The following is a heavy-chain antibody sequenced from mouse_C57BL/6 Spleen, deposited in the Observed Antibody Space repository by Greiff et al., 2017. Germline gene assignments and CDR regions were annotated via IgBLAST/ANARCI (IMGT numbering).Heavy chain of an antibody. J-gene: IGHJ2*01. CDR3: TDVSLDGYYFDY. CDR2: IRLKSDNYAT. Sequence: EVKVEESGGGLVQPGGSMKLSCVASGFTFSNYWMNWVRQSPEKGLEWVAQIRLKSDNYATHYAESVKGRFTISRDDSKSSVYLQMNNLRAEDTGIYYCTDVSLDGYYFDYWGQGTTLTVSS. V-gene: IGHV6-3*01. CDR1: GFTFSNYW.